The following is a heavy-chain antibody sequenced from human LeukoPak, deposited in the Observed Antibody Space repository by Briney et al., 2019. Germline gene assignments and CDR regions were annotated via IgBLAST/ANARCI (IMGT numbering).Heavy chain of an antibody. V-gene: IGHV4-59*11. CDR3: ARGSDQNGVYYYYYMDV. J-gene: IGHJ6*03. CDR1: GGSISSHY. Sequence: SETLSLTCTVSGGSISSHYWSWIRQPPGKGLEWIGYIYYSGSTNYNPSLKSRVTTSVDTSKNQFSLKLSSVSAADTAVYYCARGSDQNGVYYYYYMDVWGKGTTVTVSS. CDR2: IYYSGST. D-gene: IGHD1-1*01.